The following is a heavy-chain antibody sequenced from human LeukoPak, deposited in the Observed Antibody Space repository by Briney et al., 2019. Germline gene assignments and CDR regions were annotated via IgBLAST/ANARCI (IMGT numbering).Heavy chain of an antibody. D-gene: IGHD3-16*01. CDR2: IYYSGST. CDR1: GDTISTSYY. V-gene: IGHV4-39*07. J-gene: IGHJ4*02. Sequence: SETLSLTCTVPGDTISTSYYWGWIRQPPGKGLEWIANIYYSGSTYYHPSLKSLITISVDTSNNQFSLKLSPVTAADTAVYYCATYPFRGDTHYFDYWGQGILVTVSS. CDR3: ATYPFRGDTHYFDY.